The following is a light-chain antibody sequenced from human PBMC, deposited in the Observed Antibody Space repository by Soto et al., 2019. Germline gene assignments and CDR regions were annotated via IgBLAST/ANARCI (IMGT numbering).Light chain of an antibody. CDR1: QSISSY. Sequence: DIQMTQSPSSLSASVGDRVTITCRASQSISSYLNWYQQKPGKAPKLLIYAASSLQSGVPSRFSGSGSGTDFTLTISSLQPEDFATYYYQQSYSTPWGTFGQGTKVEIK. CDR3: QQSYSTPWGT. V-gene: IGKV1-39*01. CDR2: AAS. J-gene: IGKJ1*01.